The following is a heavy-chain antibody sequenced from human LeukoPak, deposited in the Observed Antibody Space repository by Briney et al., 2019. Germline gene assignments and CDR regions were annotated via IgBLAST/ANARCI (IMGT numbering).Heavy chain of an antibody. CDR1: AYTLTGYY. CDR3: AREGSGWYGNFDY. J-gene: IGHJ4*02. Sequence: ASVKVSCKASAYTLTGYYMHWVRQAPGQGLEWMGWINPDSGGTNYAQKFQGRVTMTRGTSISTAYMELSRLRSDDTAVYYCAREGSGWYGNFDYWGQGTLVTVSS. CDR2: INPDSGGT. V-gene: IGHV1-2*02. D-gene: IGHD6-19*01.